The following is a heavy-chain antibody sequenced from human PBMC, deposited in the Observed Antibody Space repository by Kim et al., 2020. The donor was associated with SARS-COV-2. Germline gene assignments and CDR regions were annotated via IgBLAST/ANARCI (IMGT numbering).Heavy chain of an antibody. D-gene: IGHD6-13*01. CDR2: IYYSGST. J-gene: IGHJ5*02. V-gene: IGHV4-59*01. CDR3: ARSYSSSWHDRDWFDP. Sequence: SETLSLTCTVYGGSISHYYWSWIRQPPGKGLEWIGYIYYSGSTNYSYNPSLKSRVTISVDTSKNLFSLKVNSVTAADTAVYYCARSYSSSWHDRDWFDPWGQGTLVTVSS. CDR1: GGSISHYY.